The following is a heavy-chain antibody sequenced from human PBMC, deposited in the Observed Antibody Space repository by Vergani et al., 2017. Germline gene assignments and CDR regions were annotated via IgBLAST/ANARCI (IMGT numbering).Heavy chain of an antibody. CDR3: ARGVGEAGGYDAFNI. Sequence: QVQLVQSGAEVKKPGSSVKVSCKASGGTLTSHAINWVRQAPGQGLEWMGKISPVFGLRNYAQKFQGRVTIIADESTSTAYMELSSLRSEDTAVYYCARGVGEAGGYDAFNIWGQGTMVTVSS. J-gene: IGHJ3*02. D-gene: IGHD5-18*01. CDR1: GGTLTSHA. V-gene: IGHV1-69*13. CDR2: ISPVFGLR.